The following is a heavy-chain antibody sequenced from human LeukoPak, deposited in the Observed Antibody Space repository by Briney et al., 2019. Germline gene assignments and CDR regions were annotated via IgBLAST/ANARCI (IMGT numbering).Heavy chain of an antibody. Sequence: PGRSLRLSCAASGFTFDDYAMHWVRQAPGKGLEWVSGISWNSGSIGYADSVKGRFTISRDNAKNSLYLQMNSLRAEDTALYYCAEDRWFGEVGMDVWGQGTTVTVSS. D-gene: IGHD3-10*01. V-gene: IGHV3-9*01. J-gene: IGHJ6*02. CDR1: GFTFDDYA. CDR3: AEDRWFGEVGMDV. CDR2: ISWNSGSI.